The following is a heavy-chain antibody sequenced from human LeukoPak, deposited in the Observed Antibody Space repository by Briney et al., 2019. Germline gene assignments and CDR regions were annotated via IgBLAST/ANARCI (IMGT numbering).Heavy chain of an antibody. Sequence: GGSLRLSCAASGFTFSSYAMSWVRQAPGKGLEWVSAISGSGGSTYYADSVKGRFTISRDNSKNTLYLQMNSLRAEDTAVYYCAKAVNYDSSGYYYYYYYMDVWGKGTTVTVSS. D-gene: IGHD3-22*01. V-gene: IGHV3-23*01. J-gene: IGHJ6*03. CDR3: AKAVNYDSSGYYYYYYYMDV. CDR1: GFTFSSYA. CDR2: ISGSGGST.